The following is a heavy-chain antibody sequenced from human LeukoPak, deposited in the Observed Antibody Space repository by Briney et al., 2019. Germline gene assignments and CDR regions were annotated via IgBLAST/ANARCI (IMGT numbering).Heavy chain of an antibody. D-gene: IGHD6-13*01. V-gene: IGHV1-58*02. CDR2: IVVGSGNT. CDR3: AAARGAYSSSWYDEFDY. J-gene: IGHJ4*02. CDR1: GFTFTSSA. Sequence: GTSVKVSCKASGFTFTSSAMQWVRQARGQRLEWIGWIVVGSGNTNYAQKFQERVTITRDMSTSTAYMELSSLRSEDTAVYYCAAARGAYSSSWYDEFDYWGQGTLVTVSS.